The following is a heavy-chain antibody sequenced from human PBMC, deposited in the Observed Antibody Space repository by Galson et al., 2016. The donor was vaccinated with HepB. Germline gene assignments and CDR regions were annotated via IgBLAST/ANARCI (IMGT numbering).Heavy chain of an antibody. Sequence: SLRLSCAVSGFSFRSHAMNWARQAPGKGLEWVSSISSGSSYTYYADSVKGRFTISRDNARNSLYLQMNSLRPEDTAVYYCARFPYPFSHGGVVDYWGQGTLVTVAS. D-gene: IGHD3-16*01. CDR2: ISSGSSYT. V-gene: IGHV3-21*01. CDR1: GFSFRSHA. J-gene: IGHJ4*02. CDR3: ARFPYPFSHGGVVDY.